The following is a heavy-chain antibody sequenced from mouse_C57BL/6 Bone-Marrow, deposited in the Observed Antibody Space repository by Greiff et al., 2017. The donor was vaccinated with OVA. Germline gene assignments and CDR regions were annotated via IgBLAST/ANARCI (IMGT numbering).Heavy chain of an antibody. V-gene: IGHV7-1*01. D-gene: IGHD4-1*01. Sequence: EVKLMESGGGLVQSGRSLRLSCAPSGFTFSDFYMEWVRQAPGKGLEWIAASRNKANDYTTEYSASVKGRFIVSRDTSQSILYLQMNALRAEDTAIYYCARDASHWDYAMDYWGQGTSVTVSS. CDR1: GFTFSDFY. J-gene: IGHJ4*01. CDR3: ARDASHWDYAMDY. CDR2: SRNKANDYTT.